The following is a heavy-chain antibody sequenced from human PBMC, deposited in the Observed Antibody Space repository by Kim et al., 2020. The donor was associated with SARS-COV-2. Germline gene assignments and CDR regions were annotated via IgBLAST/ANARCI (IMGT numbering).Heavy chain of an antibody. V-gene: IGHV1-2*06. CDR1: GYTFTGYY. Sequence: ASVKVSCKASGYTFTGYYMHWVRQAPGQGLEWMGRINPNSGGTNYAQKFQGRVTMTRDTSISTAYMELSRLRSDDTAVYYCARLHAMGAYGMDVWGQGTTVSVSS. J-gene: IGHJ6*02. D-gene: IGHD2-2*01. CDR3: ARLHAMGAYGMDV. CDR2: INPNSGGT.